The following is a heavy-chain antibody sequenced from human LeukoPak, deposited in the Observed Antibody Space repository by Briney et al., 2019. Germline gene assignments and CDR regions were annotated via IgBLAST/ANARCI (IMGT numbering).Heavy chain of an antibody. CDR1: GFTFTDFW. Sequence: GGSLRLSCTFSGFTFTDFWMKWVRQAPGKGLEWVASINNDGSGKYSVDSVRDRVTISRDNAKNSLHLQINSLTVEDTAIYYCERDDGDVWGKGITVTVSS. CDR3: ERDDGDV. CDR2: INNDGSGK. J-gene: IGHJ6*04. V-gene: IGHV3-7*03.